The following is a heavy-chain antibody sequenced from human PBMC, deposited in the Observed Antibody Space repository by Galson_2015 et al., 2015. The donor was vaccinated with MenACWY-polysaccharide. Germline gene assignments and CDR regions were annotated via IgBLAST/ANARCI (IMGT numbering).Heavy chain of an antibody. J-gene: IGHJ5*02. CDR1: GGSISTGSSY. V-gene: IGHV4-61*02. Sequence: TLSLTCSVSGGSISTGSSYWSWIRQPAGKGLKWIGRIHSRGSTDYSPPLKSRVTISTDTSRNQLSLKLSSVTAADTAVYYCARSLGYSDSAFDNGRDVDRRFDPWGQGTLVTVSS. D-gene: IGHD5-12*01. CDR2: IHSRGST. CDR3: ARSLGYSDSAFDNGRDVDRRFDP.